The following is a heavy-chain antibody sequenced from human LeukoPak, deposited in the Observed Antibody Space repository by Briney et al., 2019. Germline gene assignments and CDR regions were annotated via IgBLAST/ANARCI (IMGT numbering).Heavy chain of an antibody. CDR1: GFTVSSNY. D-gene: IGHD3-22*01. CDR2: IYSGGST. Sequence: GSLRLSCAASGFTVSSNYMSWVRQAPGKGLEWVSVIYSGGSTYYADSVKGRFTISRDNSKNTLYLQMNSLRAEDTAVYYCARSPPMSQFDYWGQGTRVTVSS. V-gene: IGHV3-66*02. J-gene: IGHJ4*02. CDR3: ARSPPMSQFDY.